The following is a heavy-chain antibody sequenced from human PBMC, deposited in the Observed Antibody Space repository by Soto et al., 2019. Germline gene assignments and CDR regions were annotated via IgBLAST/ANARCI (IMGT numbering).Heavy chain of an antibody. D-gene: IGHD3-3*01. Sequence: GASVKASCKASGYTFTCYYIHWVRQAPGQGLEWMGIINPSGGSTSYAQKFQGRVTMTRDTSTSTVYMELSSLRSEDTAVYYCARDYDFWSGYYPTYNWFDPWGQRTLVTVSS. CDR2: INPSGGST. V-gene: IGHV1-46*03. CDR1: GYTFTCYY. J-gene: IGHJ5*02. CDR3: ARDYDFWSGYYPTYNWFDP.